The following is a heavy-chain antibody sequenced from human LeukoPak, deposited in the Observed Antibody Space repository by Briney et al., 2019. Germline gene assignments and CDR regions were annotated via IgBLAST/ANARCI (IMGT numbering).Heavy chain of an antibody. V-gene: IGHV3-23*01. CDR3: AKGTEYSSSSGGFDY. D-gene: IGHD6-6*01. CDR2: ISGSGGST. Sequence: PGGSLRLSCAASGFTFSSYAMSWVRQAPGKRLEWVSAISGSGGSTYYADSVKGRFTISRDNSKNTLCLQMNSLRAEDTAVYYCAKGTEYSSSSGGFDYWGQGTLVTVSS. CDR1: GFTFSSYA. J-gene: IGHJ4*02.